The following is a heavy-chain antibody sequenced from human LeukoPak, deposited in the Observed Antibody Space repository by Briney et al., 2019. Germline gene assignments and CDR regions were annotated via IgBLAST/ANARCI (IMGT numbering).Heavy chain of an antibody. V-gene: IGHV3-23*01. J-gene: IGHJ6*03. D-gene: IGHD3-3*01. CDR1: GLTSSNHA. Sequence: GGSLRLSCAASGLTSSNHAMSWVHQAPGKGLEWVSAITGSGGDTFYVDSVKGRFTISRDNSKNTLYLQMNSLRAEDTAVYYCAKGAQDFWSGYYTGMSSVYYYYYMDVWGKGTTVTVSS. CDR3: AKGAQDFWSGYYTGMSSVYYYYYMDV. CDR2: ITGSGGDT.